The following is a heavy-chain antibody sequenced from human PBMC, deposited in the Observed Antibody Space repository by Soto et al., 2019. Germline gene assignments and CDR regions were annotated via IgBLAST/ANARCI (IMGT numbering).Heavy chain of an antibody. Sequence: QVQLVESGGGVVQPRRSLRLSCAASGFTFSSYGMHWVRQGPGKGLEWVAVISYDGSNKYYADSVKGRFTISRDNSKNTLYLQMNSLRAEDTAVYYCAKDQAVTIYWYFDLWGRGTLVTVSS. J-gene: IGHJ2*01. CDR1: GFTFSSYG. V-gene: IGHV3-30*18. CDR2: ISYDGSNK. CDR3: AKDQAVTIYWYFDL. D-gene: IGHD4-17*01.